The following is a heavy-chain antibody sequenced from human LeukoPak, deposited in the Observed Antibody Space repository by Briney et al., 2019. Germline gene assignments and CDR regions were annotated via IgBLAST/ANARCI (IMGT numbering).Heavy chain of an antibody. Sequence: ASVKVSCKASGGTFSSYAISWVRQAPGQGLEWMGWISAYNGNTNYAQKLQGRVTMTTDTSTSTAYMELRSLRSDDTAVYYCARDVTYYYDSSGQNYYYYYMDVWSKGTTVTVSS. CDR2: ISAYNGNT. CDR1: GGTFSSYA. CDR3: ARDVTYYYDSSGQNYYYYYMDV. D-gene: IGHD3-22*01. J-gene: IGHJ6*03. V-gene: IGHV1-18*01.